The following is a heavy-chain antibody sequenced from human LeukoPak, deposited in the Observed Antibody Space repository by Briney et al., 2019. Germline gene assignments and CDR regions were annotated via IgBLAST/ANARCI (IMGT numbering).Heavy chain of an antibody. CDR3: ARCRENDFWSGSPVDY. Sequence: GGSLRLSCAASRFFFSSYAMHWVRQAPGKGLEWLAVISSDGTSKYYADSVKGRFTISRDNSKNTLYLQMNSLRVEDTAVYYCARCRENDFWSGSPVDYWGQGTLVTVSS. V-gene: IGHV3-30-3*01. J-gene: IGHJ4*02. CDR2: ISSDGTSK. D-gene: IGHD3-3*01. CDR1: RFFFSSYA.